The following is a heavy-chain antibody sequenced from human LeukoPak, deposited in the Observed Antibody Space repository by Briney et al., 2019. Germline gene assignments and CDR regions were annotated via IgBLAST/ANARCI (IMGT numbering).Heavy chain of an antibody. CDR1: GFPFCNVR. CDR3: TTGGSSSWSGY. V-gene: IGHV3-15*01. J-gene: IGHJ4*02. D-gene: IGHD6-13*01. CDR2: IKSKTDGGTT. Sequence: GGSPEHFCEASGFPFCNVRMSRGRQDPGEGPELVGRIKSKTDGGTTDYAAPVKGRFTISRDDSKNTLYLQMNSLKTEDTAVYYCTTGGSSSWSGYWGQGTLVTVSS.